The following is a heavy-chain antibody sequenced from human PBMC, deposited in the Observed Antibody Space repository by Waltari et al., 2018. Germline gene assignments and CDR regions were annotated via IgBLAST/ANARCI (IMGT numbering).Heavy chain of an antibody. CDR2: IKYDGSAT. V-gene: IGHV3-7*03. CDR1: GFRLSTYW. Sequence: VPVIEPGGGSVQRGGCKGLSCAASGFRLSTYWMTGVRQAPGKGLEGVANIKYDGSATYHADSLNGRFSISRDNAKKSLYLQMNSGSAEDTAIYYCARGSPGYVRVWDCWGQGTMVTVSA. D-gene: IGHD2-2*01. J-gene: IGHJ4*02. CDR3: ARGSPGYVRVWDC.